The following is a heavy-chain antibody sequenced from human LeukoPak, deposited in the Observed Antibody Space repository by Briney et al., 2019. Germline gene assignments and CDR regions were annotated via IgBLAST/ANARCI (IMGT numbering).Heavy chain of an antibody. Sequence: GGSLTLSCAVSGFTFNIYSMNWVRLARGKGLEWVSRITSSSHYIYYADSVKGRFTISRDNAKNSLYLDMSSLRADDTAVYYCARAENSGSGGLDPWGQGTLVTVSS. J-gene: IGHJ5*02. V-gene: IGHV3-21*01. CDR3: ARAENSGSGGLDP. CDR1: GFTFNIYS. D-gene: IGHD2-15*01. CDR2: ITSSSHYI.